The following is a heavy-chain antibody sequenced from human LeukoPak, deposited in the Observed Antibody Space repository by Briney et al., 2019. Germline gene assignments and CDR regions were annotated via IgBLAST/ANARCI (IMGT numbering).Heavy chain of an antibody. CDR1: GFTFSSCA. D-gene: IGHD2-21*02. Sequence: GGSLRLSCAASGFTFSSCAMSWVRQAPGKGLEWVSAISGSGGSTYYADSVKGRFTTSRDNSKNTLYLQMNSLRAEDTAVYYCARGAYCGGDCYSDAFDIWGQGTMVTVSS. J-gene: IGHJ3*02. V-gene: IGHV3-23*01. CDR2: ISGSGGST. CDR3: ARGAYCGGDCYSDAFDI.